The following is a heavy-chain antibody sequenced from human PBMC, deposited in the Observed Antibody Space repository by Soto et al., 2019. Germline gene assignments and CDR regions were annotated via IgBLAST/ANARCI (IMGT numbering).Heavy chain of an antibody. D-gene: IGHD6-19*01. V-gene: IGHV1-2*04. CDR2: VNPNSGGT. Sequence: ASVKVSCKASGYTFTGYYIHWVRQAPGQGLEWMGWVNPNSGGTNCAQKFQGWVTMTRDTSISTAYMELSRLRSDDTAVYYCVTSRVSIAVAGETEYYFDYWGQGTLVTVSS. J-gene: IGHJ4*02. CDR3: VTSRVSIAVAGETEYYFDY. CDR1: GYTFTGYY.